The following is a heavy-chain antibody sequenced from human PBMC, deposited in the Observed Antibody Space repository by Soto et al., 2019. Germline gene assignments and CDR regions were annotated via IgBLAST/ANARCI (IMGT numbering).Heavy chain of an antibody. CDR2: IYYSGST. J-gene: IGHJ6*03. CDR3: ARHRPSGYVTLYYYYYMDV. CDR1: GGSISSSSYY. Sequence: SETLSLTCTVSGGSISSSSYYWGWIRQPPGKGLEWIGSIYYSGSTYYNPSLKSRVTISVDTSKNQFSLKLSSVTAADTAVYYCARHRPSGYVTLYYYYYMDVWGKGTTVTVSS. D-gene: IGHD3-3*01. V-gene: IGHV4-39*01.